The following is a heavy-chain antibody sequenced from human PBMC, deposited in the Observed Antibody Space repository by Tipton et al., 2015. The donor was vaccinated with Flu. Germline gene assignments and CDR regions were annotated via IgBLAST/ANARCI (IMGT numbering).Heavy chain of an antibody. Sequence: TLSLTCAISGDSVSSNSAAWNWIRQSPSRGLEWLGRTYYRSKWYNDYAVSVKSRITINPDTSKNQFSLQLNSVTPEDTAVYYCARDSTLPGIAVAGNFDYWGQGTLVIVSS. D-gene: IGHD6-19*01. CDR1: GDSVSSNSAA. J-gene: IGHJ4*02. CDR2: TYYRSKWYN. CDR3: ARDSTLPGIAVAGNFDY. V-gene: IGHV6-1*01.